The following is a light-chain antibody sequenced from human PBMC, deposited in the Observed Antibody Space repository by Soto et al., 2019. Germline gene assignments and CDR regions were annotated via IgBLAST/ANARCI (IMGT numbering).Light chain of an antibody. V-gene: IGLV2-18*01. CDR3: AAWDDSLNGPV. Sequence: QSALTQPPSVSGSPGQSVTISCTVTSSDVGDYEHVSWYQQAPGTAPKLFIYIDNQRPSGVPDRFTGSKSGTSASLAIDGLQSDDEADYYCAAWDDSLNGPVFGGGTKLTVL. J-gene: IGLJ2*01. CDR1: SSDVGDYEH. CDR2: IDN.